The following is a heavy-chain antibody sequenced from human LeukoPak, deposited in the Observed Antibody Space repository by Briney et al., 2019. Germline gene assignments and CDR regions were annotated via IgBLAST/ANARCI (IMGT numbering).Heavy chain of an antibody. CDR1: GFTFSGYG. Sequence: QPGGSLRLSCAASGFTFSGYGMHWVRQAPGKGLEWVTFIHYDGSDKYYADSVKGRFTISRDNSKNTLYLQMNSLRAEDTAVYYCAKDLGNSFDYWGQGTLVTVSS. J-gene: IGHJ4*02. V-gene: IGHV3-30*02. CDR2: IHYDGSDK. D-gene: IGHD4-23*01. CDR3: AKDLGNSFDY.